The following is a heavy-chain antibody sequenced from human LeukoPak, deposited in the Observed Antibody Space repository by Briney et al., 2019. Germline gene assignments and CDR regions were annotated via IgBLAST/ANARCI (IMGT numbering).Heavy chain of an antibody. CDR3: AREHYYDSSGYYGAFDI. CDR1: GGSISSYY. CDR2: IYYSGST. Sequence: SETLSLTCTVSGGSISSYYWSWIRQPPGKGLEWIGYIYYSGSTNYNPSLKSRVTISVDTSKNQFSLKLSSVTAADTAVYYCAREHYYDSSGYYGAFDIWGQGTMVTVSS. D-gene: IGHD3-22*01. J-gene: IGHJ3*02. V-gene: IGHV4-59*01.